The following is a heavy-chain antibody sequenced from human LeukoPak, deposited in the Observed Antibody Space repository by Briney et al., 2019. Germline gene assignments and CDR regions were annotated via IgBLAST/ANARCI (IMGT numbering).Heavy chain of an antibody. J-gene: IGHJ4*02. V-gene: IGHV4-34*01. CDR3: ARMTTGHDY. CDR2: VNHSGYT. D-gene: IGHD4-17*01. Sequence: SETLSLTCGVSGTSFSSYYWSWIRQTPGKGLEWIGEVNHSGYTNMNPSLKSRVTISVDAYKNQFSLRMNTVTAADTAVYFCARMTTGHDYWGQGTLVTVSS. CDR1: GTSFSSYY.